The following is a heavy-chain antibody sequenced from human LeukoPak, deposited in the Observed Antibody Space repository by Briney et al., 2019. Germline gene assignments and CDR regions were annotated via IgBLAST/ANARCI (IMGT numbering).Heavy chain of an antibody. D-gene: IGHD4-17*01. J-gene: IGHJ6*03. V-gene: IGHV1-8*03. CDR1: GYTFTNYY. CDR2: MNPNSGNT. CDR3: ARAAVTTNYYYYMDV. Sequence: ASVKVSCKASGYTFTNYYIHWVRQATGQGLEWMGWMNPNSGNTGYAQKFQGRVTITRNTSISTAYMELSSLRSEDTAVYYCARAAVTTNYYYYMDVWGKGTTVTVSS.